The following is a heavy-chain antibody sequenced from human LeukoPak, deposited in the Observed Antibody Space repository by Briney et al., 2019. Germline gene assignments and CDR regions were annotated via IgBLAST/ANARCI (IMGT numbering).Heavy chain of an antibody. J-gene: IGHJ4*02. CDR3: ARTGQCGGDCYSLDY. CDR2: MYYSGST. D-gene: IGHD2-21*02. V-gene: IGHV4-59*01. Sequence: PSETLSLTCTVSGGSINGYSWTWIRQPPGKGLEWIGYMYYSGSTNYNPSLKSRVTLSVDTSKNQFSLKLRSVTAADTAVYYCARTGQCGGDCYSLDYWGQGTLVTVSS. CDR1: GGSINGYS.